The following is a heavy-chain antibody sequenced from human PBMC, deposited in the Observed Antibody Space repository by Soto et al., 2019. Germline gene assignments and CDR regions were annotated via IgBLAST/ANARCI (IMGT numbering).Heavy chain of an antibody. CDR1: GYTFTSYG. CDR2: ISAYNGNT. J-gene: IGHJ6*02. Sequence: ASVKVSCKASGYTFTSYGISWVRQAPGQGLEWMGWISAYNGNTNYAQKHQGRVTMTTDTSTSTAYMELSSLRSEDTAVYYCARGDVGTYYYYGMDVWGQGTTVTVSS. D-gene: IGHD1-26*01. CDR3: ARGDVGTYYYYGMDV. V-gene: IGHV1-18*01.